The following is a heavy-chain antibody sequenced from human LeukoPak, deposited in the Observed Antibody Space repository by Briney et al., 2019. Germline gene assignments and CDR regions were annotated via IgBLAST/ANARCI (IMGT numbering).Heavy chain of an antibody. D-gene: IGHD3-22*01. CDR2: IYRGGET. CDR3: AREYDSGYYFDY. Sequence: PGGSLRLSCAASGVTLSSNFMSWVRQAPGKGLEWVSVIYRGGETYYADSVKGRFTISRDNSKNTLYLQMTSLRVEDTAVYYCAREYDSGYYFDYWGQGTLVTVSS. J-gene: IGHJ4*02. V-gene: IGHV3-53*01. CDR1: GVTLSSNF.